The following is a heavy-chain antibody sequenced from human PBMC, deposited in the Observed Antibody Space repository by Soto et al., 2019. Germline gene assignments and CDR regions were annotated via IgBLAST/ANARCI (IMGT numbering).Heavy chain of an antibody. D-gene: IGHD4-4*01. CDR2: ISYDGSNK. J-gene: IGHJ6*02. CDR3: AKEGLQHYHYDMDV. V-gene: IGHV3-30*18. CDR1: GFTFSSYG. Sequence: GGSLRLSCAASGFTFSSYGMHWVRQAPGKGLEWVAVISYDGSNKYYADSVKGRFTISRDNSKNTLYLQMNSLRAEDTAVYYCAKEGLQHYHYDMDVWGQGTTVTVS.